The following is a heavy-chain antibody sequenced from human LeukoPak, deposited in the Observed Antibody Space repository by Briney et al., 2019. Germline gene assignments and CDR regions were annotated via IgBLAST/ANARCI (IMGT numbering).Heavy chain of an antibody. J-gene: IGHJ5*02. V-gene: IGHV4-39*07. CDR1: GGSISSSSYY. CDR2: IYYSGST. D-gene: IGHD3-10*01. CDR3: ARALLPVLWFGGGNWFDP. Sequence: PSETLSLTCTVSGGSISSSSYYWGWIRQPPGKGLEWIGSIYYSGSTYYNPSLKSRVTISVDTSKNQFSLKLSSVTAADTAVYYCARALLPVLWFGGGNWFDPWGQGTLVTVSS.